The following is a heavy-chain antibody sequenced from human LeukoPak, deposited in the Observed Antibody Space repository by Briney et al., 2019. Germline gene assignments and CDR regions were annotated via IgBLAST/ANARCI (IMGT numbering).Heavy chain of an antibody. J-gene: IGHJ4*02. Sequence: GGSLRLSCAASGFTFSTYSMHWVHQAPGKGLEWVSSISSSSAYIYCADSVKGRFTTPRDDAKRSLYLQTNSLRAEDTAVYFCARVRSNVDFDYWGQGTLVAVSS. CDR1: GFTFSTYS. CDR2: ISSSSAYI. V-gene: IGHV3-21*01. CDR3: ARVRSNVDFDY. D-gene: IGHD1-1*01.